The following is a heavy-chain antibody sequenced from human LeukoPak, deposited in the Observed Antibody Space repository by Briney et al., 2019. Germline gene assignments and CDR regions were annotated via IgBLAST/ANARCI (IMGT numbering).Heavy chain of an antibody. CDR2: IYPGDSDT. CDR1: GYSFTSYW. Sequence: GXXLXISCKGSGYSFTSYWIGWVRQMPXKGLEWMGIIYPGDSDTRYSPSFQGQVTISADKSISTAYLQWSSLKASDTAMYYCASSDAWPPLQVIWGQGTMVTVSS. V-gene: IGHV5-51*01. D-gene: IGHD5-24*01. J-gene: IGHJ3*02. CDR3: ASSDAWPPLQVI.